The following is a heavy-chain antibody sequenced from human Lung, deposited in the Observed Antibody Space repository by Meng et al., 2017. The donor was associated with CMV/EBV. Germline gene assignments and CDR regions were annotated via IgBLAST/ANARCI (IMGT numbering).Heavy chain of an antibody. J-gene: IGHJ6*02. CDR2: IVIETGNT. D-gene: IGHD5-24*01. V-gene: IGHV1-58*01. CDR1: GFTCISSS. CDR3: AAPSNWSYYYYNAIDV. Sequence: SVXVSXXATGFTCISSSVQWVRQARGQPLEWIGWIVIETGNTNYAQKFEEKVTISRDMSTNTAYMEASSTGSDYSAVHHRAAPSNWSYYYYNAIDVWGQGTXVTVSS.